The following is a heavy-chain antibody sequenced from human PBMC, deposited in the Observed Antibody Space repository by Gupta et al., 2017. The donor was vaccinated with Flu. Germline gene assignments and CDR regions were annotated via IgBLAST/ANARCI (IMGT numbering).Heavy chain of an antibody. D-gene: IGHD5-12*01. J-gene: IGHJ4*02. CDR3: ARVGREGRDGYNPPWDYFDY. Sequence: VRQAPGQGLEWMGGIIPIFGTANYAQKFQGRVTITADESTSTAYMELSSLRSEETAVYYCARVGREGRDGYNPPWDYFDYWGQGTLVTVSS. V-gene: IGHV1-69*01. CDR2: IIPIFGTA.